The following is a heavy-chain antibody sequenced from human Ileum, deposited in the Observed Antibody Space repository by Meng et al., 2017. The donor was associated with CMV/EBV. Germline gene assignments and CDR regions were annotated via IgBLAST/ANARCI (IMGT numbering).Heavy chain of an antibody. CDR1: GFTFTTAW. CDR2: IKSRSDGGKL. CDR3: TAQYEY. J-gene: IGHJ4*02. Sequence: EVQLVESGVGVVEPGGSRRLSCAASGFTFTTAWMSWVHQAPGKGLEWVASIKSRSDGGKLAYAVTVKFRVTISKYESTQTMYLKMIKLKIADPYMYYCTAQYEYWGQGTLVTVSS. D-gene: IGHD4-11*01. V-gene: IGHV3-15*01.